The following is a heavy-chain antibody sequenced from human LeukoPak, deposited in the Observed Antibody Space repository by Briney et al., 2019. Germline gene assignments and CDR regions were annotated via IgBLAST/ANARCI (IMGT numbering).Heavy chain of an antibody. V-gene: IGHV3-7*01. D-gene: IGHD3-22*01. J-gene: IGHJ4*02. CDR1: GFTFSSYW. CDR2: IKQDGSEK. Sequence: GGSLRLSCAASGFTFSSYWMSWVRQAPGKGLEWVANIKQDGSEKYYVDSVKGRFTISRDNAKNSLYLQMNSLRAEDTAVYYCARETPYYDSSGYASNYWGQGTLVTVSS. CDR3: ARETPYYDSSGYASNY.